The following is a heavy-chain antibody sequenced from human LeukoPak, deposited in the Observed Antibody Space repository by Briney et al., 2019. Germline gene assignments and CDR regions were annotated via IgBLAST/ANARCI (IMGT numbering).Heavy chain of an antibody. J-gene: IGHJ4*02. CDR2: ISSSSSYI. V-gene: IGHV3-21*01. Sequence: GGSLRLSCAASVFTFSSYWMTWVRQAPGKGLEWVSSISSSSSYIYYADSVKGRFTISRDNAKNTLCLQMNSLRAEDTAVYYCARRFGDFLTSFPDYWGQGTLVTVSS. CDR1: VFTFSSYW. CDR3: ARRFGDFLTSFPDY. D-gene: IGHD3-9*01.